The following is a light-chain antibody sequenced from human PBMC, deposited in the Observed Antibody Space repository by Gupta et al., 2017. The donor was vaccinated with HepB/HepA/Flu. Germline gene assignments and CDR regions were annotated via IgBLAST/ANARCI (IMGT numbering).Light chain of an antibody. CDR1: SSNIGDYY. J-gene: IGLJ2*01. Sequence: QSVLTQPPSVSAAPGQKVTISCSGSSSNIGDYYVSWYQHLPGAAPKLLIYDNDKRPSGIPDRFSGSRSGTSAALGITGLQTGDEADYYCATGDSIWDCMTFGGGTKLTVL. CDR2: DND. V-gene: IGLV1-51*01. CDR3: ATGDSIWDCMT.